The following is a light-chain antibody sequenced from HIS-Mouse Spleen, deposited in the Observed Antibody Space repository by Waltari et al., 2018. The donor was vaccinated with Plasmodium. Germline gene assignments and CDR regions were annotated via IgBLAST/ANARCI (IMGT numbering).Light chain of an antibody. CDR3: SSYAGSTNWV. Sequence: QSALTQPPSSSGSPGQSVTISCTGTSSDVGGYNYVSWYQQHPGKAPKLMSYEVSKRPSGVTYCFSGYKSCNTASLIVSGLQAEDAADYYCSSYAGSTNWVFGGGTKLTVL. CDR1: SSDVGGYNY. J-gene: IGLJ2*01. CDR2: EVS. V-gene: IGLV2-8*01.